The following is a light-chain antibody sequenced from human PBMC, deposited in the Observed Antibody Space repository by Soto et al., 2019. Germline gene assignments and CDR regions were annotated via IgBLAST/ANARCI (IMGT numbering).Light chain of an antibody. J-gene: IGKJ4*01. CDR1: QSVSKY. Sequence: EIVLTQSPATLSLSPGGRATLSCRASQSVSKYLAWYQQKPGQAPRLLIHDASNRATGIPARFSGSGSGTDFTLTISRLEPEDFGVYYCQQRSNWPQITFGGGTKVEIK. CDR3: QQRSNWPQIT. V-gene: IGKV3-11*01. CDR2: DAS.